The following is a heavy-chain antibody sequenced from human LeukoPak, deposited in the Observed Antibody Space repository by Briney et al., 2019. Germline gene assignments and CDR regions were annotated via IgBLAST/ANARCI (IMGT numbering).Heavy chain of an antibody. D-gene: IGHD3-22*01. CDR1: GFTFSSYG. J-gene: IGHJ4*02. Sequence: GGSLRLSCAASGFTFSSYGMHWVRQAPGKGLEWVAVIWYDGSNKYYADSVKGRFTISRDNSKNTLYLQMNSLRAEDTAVYYCARAGYYDSSGYYYVALPFDYWGQGTLVTVSS. V-gene: IGHV3-33*01. CDR3: ARAGYYDSSGYYYVALPFDY. CDR2: IWYDGSNK.